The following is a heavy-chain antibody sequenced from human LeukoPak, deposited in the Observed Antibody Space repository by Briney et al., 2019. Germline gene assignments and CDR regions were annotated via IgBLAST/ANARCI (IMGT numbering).Heavy chain of an antibody. J-gene: IGHJ6*03. CDR3: ARSHIVVVPAGRGSRYFYMDV. D-gene: IGHD2-2*01. CDR1: GYSMRSGYY. V-gene: IGHV4-38-2*02. CDR2: IYHSGST. Sequence: PSETLSLTCTVSGYSMRSGYYWGWIRLAPGKGLEWIGSIYHSGSTYYNLSLRRRVIMSVDTSKNQFSLKVNSVTAADTAIYYCARSHIVVVPAGRGSRYFYMDVGGRGTTVAVSS.